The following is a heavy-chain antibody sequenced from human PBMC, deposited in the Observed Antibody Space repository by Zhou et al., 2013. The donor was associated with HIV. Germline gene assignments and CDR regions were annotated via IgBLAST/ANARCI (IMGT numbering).Heavy chain of an antibody. J-gene: IGHJ4*02. V-gene: IGHV4-4*07. CDR1: GASMNRYY. CDR3: ARMEDSSGYHLF. D-gene: IGHD3-22*01. Sequence: QVQLQESGPRLVKPSETLSLNCTVSGASMNRYYWSWIRQPAGKGLEWIGRIYSGGGTNYNPSLESRVAMSIDTSKSQFSLKLNAVTAADTAFYYCARMEDSSGYHLFWGQGTLVHRLL. CDR2: IYSGGGT.